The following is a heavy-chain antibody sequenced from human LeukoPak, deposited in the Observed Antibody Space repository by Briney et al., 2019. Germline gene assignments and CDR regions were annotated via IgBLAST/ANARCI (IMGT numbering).Heavy chain of an antibody. CDR2: VNQDGSEK. J-gene: IGHJ4*02. V-gene: IGHV3-7*01. D-gene: IGHD3/OR15-3a*01. CDR1: GFTFSGYW. Sequence: GASLRLSCAASGFTFSGYWMGWVRQAPGKGLQWVANVNQDGSEKYYVDSVKGRFTISRDNANNSLYLQMKSPRVEDTAVYYCAIPSRGLEVANWGQGALVTVSS. CDR3: AIPSRGLEVAN.